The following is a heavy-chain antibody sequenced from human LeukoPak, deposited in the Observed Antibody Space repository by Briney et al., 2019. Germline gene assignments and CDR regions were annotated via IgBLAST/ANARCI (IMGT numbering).Heavy chain of an antibody. CDR3: ASRLKNPSDYGLSKYYFDS. Sequence: GGSLRLSCAASGFTFSGYAMSCVRQAPGEGLEWVSAICVRVGSTYYADSVKGRFPISRDNSKNTLYLQMNSLRAEDTAVYYCASRLKNPSDYGLSKYYFDSWGQGTLVTVSS. D-gene: IGHD4-17*01. J-gene: IGHJ4*02. CDR1: GFTFSGYA. V-gene: IGHV3-23*01. CDR2: ICVRVGST.